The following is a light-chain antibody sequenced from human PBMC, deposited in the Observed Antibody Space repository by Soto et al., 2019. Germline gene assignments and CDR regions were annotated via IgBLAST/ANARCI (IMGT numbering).Light chain of an antibody. CDR3: QQYTNWPPYT. CDR1: QSISGN. Sequence: EIVLTQSPVTLSVSPGERANLSCRGSQSISGNLAWYQQKPGQAPRLLLYGASTRATGIPARFSGSGSGAEFTLTISSLQSEDSAVYYCQQYTNWPPYTFGQGTKLEIK. CDR2: GAS. J-gene: IGKJ2*01. V-gene: IGKV3-15*01.